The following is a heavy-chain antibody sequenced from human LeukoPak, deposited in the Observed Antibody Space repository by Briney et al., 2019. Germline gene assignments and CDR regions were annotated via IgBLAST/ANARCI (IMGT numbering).Heavy chain of an antibody. Sequence: PGRSLRLSCAASGFTFSSYGIHWVRQAPGKGLEWVAVISYYGSNKYYVASVKGRFTISRDNSKNTLYLQMNSLRAEDTAVYYCAKDFTYYYGSGSYYGPFDFWGQGTLVTVSS. CDR3: AKDFTYYYGSGSYYGPFDF. CDR2: ISYYGSNK. V-gene: IGHV3-30*18. CDR1: GFTFSSYG. J-gene: IGHJ4*02. D-gene: IGHD3-10*01.